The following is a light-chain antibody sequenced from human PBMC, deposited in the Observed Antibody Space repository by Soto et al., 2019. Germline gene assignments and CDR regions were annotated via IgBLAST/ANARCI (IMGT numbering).Light chain of an antibody. J-gene: IGLJ2*01. CDR3: AAWDDSLNGVL. Sequence: QSVLTQPPSASGTPGQRVIISCSGSSSNVGSNNVNWYQQVPGTAPKVLIFGNNQRPSGVPDRFSGSKSGTSASLAISGLQSEDEADYYCAAWDDSLNGVLFGGGTKLTVL. CDR1: SSNVGSNN. CDR2: GNN. V-gene: IGLV1-44*01.